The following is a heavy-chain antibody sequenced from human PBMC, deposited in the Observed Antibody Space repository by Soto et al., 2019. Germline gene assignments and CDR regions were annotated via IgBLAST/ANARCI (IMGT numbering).Heavy chain of an antibody. Sequence: SETLSLTCTVSGGSISSGDYYWSWIRQPPGKGLEWIGCIYYSGSTYYNPSLKSRVTISVDTSKNQFSLKLSSVTAADTAVYYCARDSRAAAARNWFDPWGQGTLVTVSS. CDR2: IYYSGST. CDR1: GGSISSGDYY. V-gene: IGHV4-30-4*01. D-gene: IGHD6-13*01. J-gene: IGHJ5*02. CDR3: ARDSRAAAARNWFDP.